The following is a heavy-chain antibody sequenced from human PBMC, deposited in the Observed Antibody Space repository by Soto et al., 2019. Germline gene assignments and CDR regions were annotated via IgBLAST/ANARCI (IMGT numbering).Heavy chain of an antibody. CDR2: INPATGNT. D-gene: IGHD1-20*01. J-gene: IGHJ5*02. V-gene: IGHV1-3*01. CDR3: ARRYKSAGWLET. Sequence: QVQLVQSGAEVKKPGASVKVSCKASGYTFATYAIHWVRQAPGEGLEWMGWINPATGNTKYSEKFQDRVTLTRDTSATTAYMDLRGLRFEDTAVYYCARRYKSAGWLETLGQGTLVTVSS. CDR1: GYTFATYA.